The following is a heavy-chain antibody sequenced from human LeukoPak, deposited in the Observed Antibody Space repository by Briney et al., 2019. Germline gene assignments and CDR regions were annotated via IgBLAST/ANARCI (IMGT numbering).Heavy chain of an antibody. CDR3: AKVGVYSSGSKHYYYYYYMDV. D-gene: IGHD6-19*01. V-gene: IGHV3-23*01. Sequence: PGGSLRLSCAASGFTFSTYAMSWVRQAPGKGLEWVSAVSGSGGTTYYADSVKGRFTISRDNSKNTLYLQMNSLRAEDTAVYYCAKVGVYSSGSKHYYYYYYMDVWGKGTTVTISS. CDR2: VSGSGGTT. J-gene: IGHJ6*03. CDR1: GFTFSTYA.